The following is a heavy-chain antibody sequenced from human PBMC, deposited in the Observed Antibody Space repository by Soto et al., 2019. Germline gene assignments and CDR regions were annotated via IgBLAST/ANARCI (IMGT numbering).Heavy chain of an antibody. CDR2: TDNNGGV. D-gene: IGHD3-10*01. Sequence: QVQLQESGPGLVKPSEPLSLTCTVPSASSSSSKWSWIRQTPGKELEWIGNTDNNGGVSYNPSDRSRITIAISIDTSTKQVSLRLSSVTAADTAVYYCVRQGFGPLHGLVDVWGQGTTVTVSS. J-gene: IGHJ6*02. CDR1: SASSSSSK. V-gene: IGHV4-59*08. CDR3: VRQGFGPLHGLVDV.